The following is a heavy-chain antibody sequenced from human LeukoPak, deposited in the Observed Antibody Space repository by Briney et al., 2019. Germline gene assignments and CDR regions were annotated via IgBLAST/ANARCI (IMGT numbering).Heavy chain of an antibody. CDR1: GYTFTSYY. CDR3: ARASSDFGELFP. V-gene: IGHV1-46*01. J-gene: IGHJ5*02. Sequence: ASVKVSCKAPGYTFTSYYMHWVRQAPGQGLEWMGIINPSSGSTSYTQKFQGRVTMTRDTSTSTVYMDLSSLRSEDTAVYHCARASSDFGELFPWGQGTLVTVSS. CDR2: INPSSGST. D-gene: IGHD3-10*01.